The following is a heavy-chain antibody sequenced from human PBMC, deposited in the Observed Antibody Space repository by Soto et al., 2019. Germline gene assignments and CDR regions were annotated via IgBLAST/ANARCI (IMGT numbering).Heavy chain of an antibody. CDR2: LNGGGDKE. J-gene: IGHJ3*01. D-gene: IGHD3-16*01. CDR1: GFTFSSYA. Sequence: EVQLLESGGGLVKPGGSLRLSCAASGFTFSSYAMSWVRQAPGKGLAWVAALNGGGDKEPYADSVRGRFVISRDNSKNRRNLQRNTVRVEDTGLSYWAKGGRWDRGYVWGKGTKVTVSS. CDR3: AKGGRWDRGYV. V-gene: IGHV3-23*01.